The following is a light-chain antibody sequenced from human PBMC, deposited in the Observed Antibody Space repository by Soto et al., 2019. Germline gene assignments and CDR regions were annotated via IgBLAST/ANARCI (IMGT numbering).Light chain of an antibody. CDR2: GAS. CDR1: QSVSSSY. J-gene: IGKJ4*01. CDR3: QQYGSSPLT. V-gene: IGKV3-20*01. Sequence: EIVLTQSPGTLSLSPGERATLSCRASQSVSSSYLAWYQQKPGQAPRLLMYGASSRATGIPDRFSGSGSGTDFTLTISRVEPADFAVYYCQQYGSSPLTFGGGTKVEIK.